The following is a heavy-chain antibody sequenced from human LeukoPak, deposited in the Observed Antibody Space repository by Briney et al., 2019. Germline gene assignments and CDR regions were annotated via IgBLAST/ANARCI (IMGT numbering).Heavy chain of an antibody. D-gene: IGHD5-24*01. Sequence: ASVTVSCKASGYTFTSYYMHWVRQAPGQGLDWMGIINPSGGSTSYAQKFQGRVTMTRDMSTSTVYMELSSLRCEDTAVYYCAREGTEMATNDYWGQGTLVTVSS. J-gene: IGHJ4*02. CDR2: INPSGGST. CDR1: GYTFTSYY. CDR3: AREGTEMATNDY. V-gene: IGHV1-46*01.